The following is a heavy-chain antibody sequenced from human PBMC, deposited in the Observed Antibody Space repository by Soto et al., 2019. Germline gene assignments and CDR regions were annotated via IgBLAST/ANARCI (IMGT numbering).Heavy chain of an antibody. CDR3: ARARYFDWSTYYFDY. CDR1: GGSVSIGSYY. Sequence: PSETLSLTCTVSGGSVSIGSYYWSCIRQPPGKGLEWIGYIYYSGSTNYNPSLKSRVTISVDTSKNQFSLKLSSVTAADTAVYYCARARYFDWSTYYFDYWGQGTLVTVSS. D-gene: IGHD3-9*01. J-gene: IGHJ4*02. V-gene: IGHV4-61*01. CDR2: IYYSGST.